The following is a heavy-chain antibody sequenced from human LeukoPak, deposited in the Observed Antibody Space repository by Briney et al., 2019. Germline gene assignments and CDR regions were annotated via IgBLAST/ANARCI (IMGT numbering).Heavy chain of an antibody. Sequence: SETLSLTCTVSGGSVSSGSYYWSCIRQPPGKGLEWIGYIYYSGSTNYNPSLKSRVTISVDTSKNQFSLKLSSVTAADTAVYYCARYWLLDSWFDPWGQGTLVTVSS. CDR2: IYYSGST. V-gene: IGHV4-61*01. J-gene: IGHJ5*02. D-gene: IGHD3-9*01. CDR1: GGSVSSGSYY. CDR3: ARYWLLDSWFDP.